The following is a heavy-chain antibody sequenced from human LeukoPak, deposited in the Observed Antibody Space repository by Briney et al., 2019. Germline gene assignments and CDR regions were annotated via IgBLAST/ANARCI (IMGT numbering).Heavy chain of an antibody. Sequence: RGSLRLSCAASGFTFSSYSMNWVRQAPGEGLEWVSYISSLSGTIYYADSVKGRFTISRDNAKNSLYLQMNSLRAEDTAVYYCAELGITMIGGVWGKGTTVTISS. CDR1: GFTFSSYS. J-gene: IGHJ6*04. D-gene: IGHD3-10*02. CDR3: AELGITMIGGV. CDR2: ISSLSGTI. V-gene: IGHV3-48*04.